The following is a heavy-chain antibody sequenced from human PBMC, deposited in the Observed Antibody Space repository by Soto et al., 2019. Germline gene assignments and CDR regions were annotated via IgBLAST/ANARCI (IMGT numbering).Heavy chain of an antibody. Sequence: QVQLVESGGGVVQPGRSLRLSCAASGFTFSSYAMHWVRQAPGKGLEWVAVISYDGSNKYYADSVKGRFTISRDNSKNTLYLKMNSLRAEDTAVYYCARGCSSTSCYWKPPFDYWGQGTLVTVSS. D-gene: IGHD2-2*01. CDR2: ISYDGSNK. CDR1: GFTFSSYA. CDR3: ARGCSSTSCYWKPPFDY. V-gene: IGHV3-30-3*01. J-gene: IGHJ4*02.